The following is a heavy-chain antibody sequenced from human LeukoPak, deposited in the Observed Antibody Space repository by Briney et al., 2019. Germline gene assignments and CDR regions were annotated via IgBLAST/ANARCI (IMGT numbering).Heavy chain of an antibody. V-gene: IGHV3-21*01. CDR2: ISSSSYI. Sequence: GSLRLSCAASGFTFSSYSMNWVRQAPGKGLEWVSSISSSSYIFYADSVKGRFTISRDNAKNSLYLQMNSLRAEDTAVYYCARGDYDFWSGYYYYYGMDVWGQGTTVTVSS. D-gene: IGHD3-3*01. CDR1: GFTFSSYS. J-gene: IGHJ6*02. CDR3: ARGDYDFWSGYYYYYGMDV.